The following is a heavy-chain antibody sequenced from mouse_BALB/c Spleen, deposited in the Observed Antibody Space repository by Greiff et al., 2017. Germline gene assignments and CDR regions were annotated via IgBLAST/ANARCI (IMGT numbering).Heavy chain of an antibody. Sequence: EVQVVESGGDLVKPGGSLKLSCAASGFTFSSYGMSWVRQTPDKRLEWVATISSGGSYTYYPDSVKGRFTISRDNAKNTLYLQMSSLKSEDTAMYYCARRPFITTATTYWYFDVWGAGTTVTVSS. CDR1: GFTFSSYG. J-gene: IGHJ1*01. D-gene: IGHD1-2*01. CDR3: ARRPFITTATTYWYFDV. CDR2: ISSGGSYT. V-gene: IGHV5-6*01.